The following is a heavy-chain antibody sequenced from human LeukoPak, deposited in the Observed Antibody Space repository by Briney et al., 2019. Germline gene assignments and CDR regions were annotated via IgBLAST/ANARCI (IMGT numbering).Heavy chain of an antibody. V-gene: IGHV3-48*03. J-gene: IGHJ5*02. CDR1: GFTFSSYE. CDR3: AKDRHAPGRYCSSTICFPFDP. Sequence: GGSLRLSCAASGFTFSSYEMNWVRQAPGKGLEWVSYISSSGSTTYYADSVKGRFTISRDNAKNSLYLQMNNLRTEDTAVYYCAKDRHAPGRYCSSTICFPFDPWGQGTLVTVSS. CDR2: ISSSGSTT. D-gene: IGHD2-2*01.